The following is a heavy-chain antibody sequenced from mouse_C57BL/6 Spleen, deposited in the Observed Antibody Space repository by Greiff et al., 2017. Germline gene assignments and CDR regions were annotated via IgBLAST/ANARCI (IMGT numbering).Heavy chain of an antibody. CDR3: ALTGTRGYWYFDV. J-gene: IGHJ1*03. CDR2: IHPNSGST. D-gene: IGHD4-1*01. CDR1: GYTFTSYW. Sequence: QVQLKQSGAELVKPGASVKLSCKASGYTFTSYWMHWVKQRPGQGLEWIGMIHPNSGSTNYNEKFKSKATLTVDKSSSTAYMQLSSLTSEDSAVYYCALTGTRGYWYFDVWGTGTTVTVSS. V-gene: IGHV1-64*01.